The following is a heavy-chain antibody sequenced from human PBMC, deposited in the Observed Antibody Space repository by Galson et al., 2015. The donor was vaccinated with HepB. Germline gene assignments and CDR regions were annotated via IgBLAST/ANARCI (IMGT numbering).Heavy chain of an antibody. CDR1: GFTFSGYS. V-gene: IGHV3-21*01. D-gene: IGHD6-13*01. CDR3: ARVYSGNYDFFDY. Sequence: SLRLSCAASGFTFSGYSMNWVRQAPGKGLEWVSSISSSGNYIYYADSVKGRFTISRDNAKNSLFLQMHNLRAEDTAVYYCARVYSGNYDFFDYWGQGTLVAVSS. J-gene: IGHJ4*02. CDR2: ISSSGNYI.